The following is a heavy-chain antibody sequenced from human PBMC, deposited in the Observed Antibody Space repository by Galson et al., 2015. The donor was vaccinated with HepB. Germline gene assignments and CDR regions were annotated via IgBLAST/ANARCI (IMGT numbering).Heavy chain of an antibody. V-gene: IGHV3-33*01. CDR2: IWYDGSIE. Sequence: SLRLSCAASGITFSSYGMYWVRQAPGKGLEWVAVIWYDGSIEYYRDSVRGRFTVSRDNSRNTLYLQMSSLRAEDTAVYYCARDLGFGLDYWGQGTLVIVSS. CDR1: GITFSSYG. D-gene: IGHD3-16*01. CDR3: ARDLGFGLDY. J-gene: IGHJ4*02.